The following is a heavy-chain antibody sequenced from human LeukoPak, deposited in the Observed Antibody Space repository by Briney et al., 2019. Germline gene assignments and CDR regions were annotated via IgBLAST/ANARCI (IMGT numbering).Heavy chain of an antibody. CDR1: GGSISSYY. CDR2: IYYSGST. CDR3: ARDSSGYPLGAFGI. J-gene: IGHJ3*02. V-gene: IGHV4-59*01. D-gene: IGHD3-22*01. Sequence: PSETLSLTCTVSGGSISSYYWSWIRQPPGKGLEWIGYIYYSGSTNYNPSLKSRVTISVDTSKNQFSLKLSSVTAADTAVYYCARDSSGYPLGAFGIWGQGTMVTVSS.